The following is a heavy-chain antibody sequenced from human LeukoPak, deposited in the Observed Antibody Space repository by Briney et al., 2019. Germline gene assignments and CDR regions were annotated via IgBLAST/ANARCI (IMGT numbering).Heavy chain of an antibody. Sequence: ASVKVSCKASGYTCTSYDINWVRQATGQGLEWMGWMNPNSGNTGYAQKFQGRVTMTRNTSISTAYMELSRLRSDDTAVYYCAPLRDTAMVNWGQGTLVTVSS. CDR3: APLRDTAMVN. CDR2: MNPNSGNT. CDR1: GYTCTSYD. V-gene: IGHV1-8*01. D-gene: IGHD5-18*01. J-gene: IGHJ4*02.